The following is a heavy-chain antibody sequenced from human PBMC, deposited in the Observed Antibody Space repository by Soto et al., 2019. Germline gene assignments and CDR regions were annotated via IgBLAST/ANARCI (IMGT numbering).Heavy chain of an antibody. CDR3: ARESVVVVAATRITNFDY. V-gene: IGHV4-31*03. D-gene: IGHD2-15*01. CDR1: GGSISSGGYY. J-gene: IGHJ4*02. Sequence: PSETLSLTCTVSGGSISSGGYYWSWIRQHPGKGLEWIGYIYYSGSTYYNPSLKSRVTISVDTSKNQFSLKLSSVTAADTAVYYCARESVVVVAATRITNFDYWGQGTLVTVSS. CDR2: IYYSGST.